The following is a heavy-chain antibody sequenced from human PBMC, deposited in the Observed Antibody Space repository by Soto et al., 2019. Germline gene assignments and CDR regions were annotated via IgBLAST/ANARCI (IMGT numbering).Heavy chain of an antibody. J-gene: IGHJ6*02. D-gene: IGHD3-3*01. CDR3: ANLDSWSPRPMDV. CDR1: GYTFTSYD. CDR2: MNPNSGNT. Sequence: GASVKVSCKASGYTFTSYDINWVRQATGQGLEWMGWMNPNSGNTGYAQKFQGRVTMTRDISIATAYMELSSLRSDDTAIYFCANLDSWSPRPMDVWGQGTTVTVSS. V-gene: IGHV1-8*01.